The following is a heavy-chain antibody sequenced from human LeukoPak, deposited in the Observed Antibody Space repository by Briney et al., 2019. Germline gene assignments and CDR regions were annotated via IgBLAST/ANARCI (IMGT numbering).Heavy chain of an antibody. D-gene: IGHD3-22*01. J-gene: IGHJ4*02. CDR3: ARESEYYDSSGYYFDY. Sequence: SVKVSCKASGGTFSSYAISWVRQAPGQGLEWMGRIIPILGIANYAQKFQGRVTITADKSTSTAYMELSSLRSEDTAVYYCARESEYYDSSGYYFDYWGQGTLVTVSS. V-gene: IGHV1-69*04. CDR2: IIPILGIA. CDR1: GGTFSSYA.